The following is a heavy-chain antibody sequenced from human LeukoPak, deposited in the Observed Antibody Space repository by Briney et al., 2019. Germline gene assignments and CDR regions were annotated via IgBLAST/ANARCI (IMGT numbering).Heavy chain of an antibody. CDR1: GFTFSSYW. CDR2: INTDGSRT. J-gene: IGHJ4*02. D-gene: IGHD3-22*01. V-gene: IGHV3-74*01. CDR3: ARTYFYESSGYEGY. Sequence: GGSLRLSCAASGFTFSSYWMHWVSQAPGKGLVGVSRINTDGSRTDYADSVKGRFTISRDNAKNTLYLQMNSLRAEDTAVYYCARTYFYESSGYEGYWGQGTLVTVSS.